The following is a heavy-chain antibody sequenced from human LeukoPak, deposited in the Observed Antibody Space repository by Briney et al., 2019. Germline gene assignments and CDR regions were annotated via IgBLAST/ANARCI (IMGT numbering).Heavy chain of an antibody. CDR2: ISYDGSNE. Sequence: GGSLRLSCAASGFTFSSYAMSWVRQAPGKGLEWVALISYDGSNEYYADSVRGRFTISRDNSKNTLYLQMNSLRAEDTAVYYCARDSSGYYYPPTGFDYWGQGTLVTVSS. CDR1: GFTFSSYA. J-gene: IGHJ4*02. D-gene: IGHD3-22*01. V-gene: IGHV3-30*04. CDR3: ARDSSGYYYPPTGFDY.